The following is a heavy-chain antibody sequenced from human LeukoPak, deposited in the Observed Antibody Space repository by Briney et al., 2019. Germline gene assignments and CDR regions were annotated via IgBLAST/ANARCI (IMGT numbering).Heavy chain of an antibody. CDR3: ARRDIAAAGAIDY. Sequence: PGGSLRLSCAASGFTVSSNYMSWVRQAPGKGLEWVSVIYSGGSTYYADSVKGRFTISRDNSKNTLYLQMNSLRAEDTAVYYCARRDIAAAGAIDYWGQGTLVTVSS. J-gene: IGHJ4*02. D-gene: IGHD6-13*01. V-gene: IGHV3-66*04. CDR2: IYSGGST. CDR1: GFTVSSNY.